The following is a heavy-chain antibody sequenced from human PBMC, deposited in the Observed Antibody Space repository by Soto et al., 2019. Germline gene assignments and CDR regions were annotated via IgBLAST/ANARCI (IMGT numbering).Heavy chain of an antibody. V-gene: IGHV4-59*01. D-gene: IGHD6-19*01. CDR1: GGSISSYY. CDR2: IYYSGST. Sequence: QVQLQESGPGLVKPSETLSLTCTVSGGSISSYYWSWIRQPPGKGLEWIGYIYYSGSTNYNPSLTSRVTFSVDTSKNQFSLKLSAVTAADTAVYYCARIPLAVAGHWFCDYWGQGTLVTVSS. CDR3: ARIPLAVAGHWFCDY. J-gene: IGHJ4*02.